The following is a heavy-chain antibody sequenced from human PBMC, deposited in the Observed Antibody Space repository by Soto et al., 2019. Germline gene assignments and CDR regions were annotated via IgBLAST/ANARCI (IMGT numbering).Heavy chain of an antibody. Sequence: QVQLVQSGAEVKKPGSSVKVSCKASGGTFSSYAISWVRQSPGQGLEWMGGIIPIFGTANYAQKFQGRVTITADESTSTAYMELSSLRSEDTAVYYCARERGYYYDSGGYYRPFDYWGQGTLVTVSS. D-gene: IGHD3-22*01. V-gene: IGHV1-69*01. CDR1: GGTFSSYA. CDR2: IIPIFGTA. J-gene: IGHJ4*02. CDR3: ARERGYYYDSGGYYRPFDY.